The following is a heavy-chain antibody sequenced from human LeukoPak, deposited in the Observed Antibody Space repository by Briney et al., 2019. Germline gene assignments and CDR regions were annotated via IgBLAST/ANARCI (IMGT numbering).Heavy chain of an antibody. CDR3: ASLRFGELSDFDY. CDR2: ISYDGSNK. D-gene: IGHD3-10*01. Sequence: GGSLRLSCAASGFTFSSYAMHWVRQAPGKGLEWVAVISYDGSNKYYADSVKGRFTISRDNSKNTLYLQMNSLRAEDTAVYYCASLRFGELSDFDYWGQGTLVTVSS. J-gene: IGHJ4*02. V-gene: IGHV3-30*04. CDR1: GFTFSSYA.